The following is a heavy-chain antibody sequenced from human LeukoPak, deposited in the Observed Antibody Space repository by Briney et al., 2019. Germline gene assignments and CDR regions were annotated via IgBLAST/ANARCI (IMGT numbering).Heavy chain of an antibody. CDR2: ISSSSSYI. Sequence: PGGSLTLSCAASGFTFSIYSMNWVRQAPGKGLEWVSSISSSSSYIYYAHSVKGRLPISRDNAKNSLYLQMNSLRAEDTAVYYCARESPPRGYCSGGSCYADYWGQGTLVTVSS. J-gene: IGHJ4*02. CDR3: ARESPPRGYCSGGSCYADY. V-gene: IGHV3-21*01. D-gene: IGHD2-15*01. CDR1: GFTFSIYS.